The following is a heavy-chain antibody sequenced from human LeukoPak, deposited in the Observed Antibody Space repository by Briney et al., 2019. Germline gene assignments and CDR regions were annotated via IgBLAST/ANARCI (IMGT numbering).Heavy chain of an antibody. D-gene: IGHD3-22*01. CDR2: IYHSGIT. CDR3: ATTRGFYYDSSGSLGVNDAFDI. J-gene: IGHJ3*02. Sequence: KPSETLSLSCTVSGASIRSRSYYWGWIRQPPGKGLEWIGSIYHSGITYYNPSLKSRVTLSVDTSKNQFSLKLSSVTAADTAVYYCATTRGFYYDSSGSLGVNDAFDIWGLGTMVTVSS. V-gene: IGHV4-39*01. CDR1: GASIRSRSYY.